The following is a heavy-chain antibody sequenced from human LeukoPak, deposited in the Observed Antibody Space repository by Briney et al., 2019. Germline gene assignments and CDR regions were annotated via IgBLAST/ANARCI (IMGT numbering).Heavy chain of an antibody. Sequence: ASVKVSCKASGYTFTAYYIHWVRQAPGRGLEWMGWINPNSGGTNYAQKFQGRVTLTRDTSISSAFMELNRLKSDDTAVYYCARDVGYYDSTGYFYFYFDYWGQGTLVTVSS. J-gene: IGHJ4*02. CDR1: GYTFTAYY. D-gene: IGHD3-22*01. CDR3: ARDVGYYDSTGYFYFYFDY. CDR2: INPNSGGT. V-gene: IGHV1-2*02.